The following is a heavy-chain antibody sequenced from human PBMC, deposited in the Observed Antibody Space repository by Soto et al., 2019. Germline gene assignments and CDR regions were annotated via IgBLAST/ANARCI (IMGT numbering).Heavy chain of an antibody. J-gene: IGHJ4*02. CDR2: ISAYDGNT. V-gene: IGHV1-18*01. CDR1: GYTFSSFG. Sequence: GASLKVSCKASGYTFSSFGISWVRQAPGQGLEWMGWISAYDGNTNYAQRLQGRVTLTTDTSTNTVYMELRSLTSDDTAVYFCARDDPRLSTINIDYWGQGTQVTVSS. CDR3: ARDDPRLSTINIDY. D-gene: IGHD4-4*01.